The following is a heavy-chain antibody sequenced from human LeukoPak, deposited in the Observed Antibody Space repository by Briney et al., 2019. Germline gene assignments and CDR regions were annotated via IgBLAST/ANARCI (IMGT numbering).Heavy chain of an antibody. D-gene: IGHD3-3*01. CDR3: ARGMDDFWSGYLF. CDR1: GFTFSSYA. Sequence: GGSLRLSCAASGFTFSSYAMSWVRQAPGKGLEWVSAISGSGGSTYYADSVKGRFTISRDNSKNTLYLQMNSLRTEDTAVYYCARGMDDFWSGYLFWGQGTLVTVSS. J-gene: IGHJ4*02. V-gene: IGHV3-23*01. CDR2: ISGSGGST.